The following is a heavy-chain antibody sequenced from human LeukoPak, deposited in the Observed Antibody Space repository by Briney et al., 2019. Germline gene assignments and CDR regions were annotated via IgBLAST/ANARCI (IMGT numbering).Heavy chain of an antibody. J-gene: IGHJ4*02. CDR1: GYTFTSYD. D-gene: IGHD3-10*01. V-gene: IGHV1-8*01. CDR3: ARGRGVVRGAHFDY. CDR2: MNPNSGNT. Sequence: ASVKVSCKASGYTFTSYDINWVRQATGQGLEWMGWMNPNSGNTGYAQKFQGRVTMTRNISISTAYMELSSLRSEDTAVYYCARGRGVVRGAHFDYWGQGTLVTVSS.